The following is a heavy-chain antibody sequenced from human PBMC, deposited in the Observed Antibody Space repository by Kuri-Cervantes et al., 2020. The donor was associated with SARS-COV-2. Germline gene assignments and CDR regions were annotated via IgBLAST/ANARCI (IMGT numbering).Heavy chain of an antibody. Sequence: GESLKISCTASGFTFRHYAMHWVRQAPGKGLQWVAVISNDGSDKSYADSVKGRFTISRDNSRNTLYLQMNSLNPEDTAVYYCARENPYCSGGSCYSGAFDIWGQGTMVTVSS. J-gene: IGHJ3*02. CDR2: ISNDGSDK. CDR1: GFTFRHYA. V-gene: IGHV3-30-3*01. D-gene: IGHD2-15*01. CDR3: ARENPYCSGGSCYSGAFDI.